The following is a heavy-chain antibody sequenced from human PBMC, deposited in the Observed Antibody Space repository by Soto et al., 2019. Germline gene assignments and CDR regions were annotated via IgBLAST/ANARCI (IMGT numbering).Heavy chain of an antibody. J-gene: IGHJ1*01. CDR3: ASGFDILTGLYFQH. Sequence: EVQLVESGGGLVKPGGSLRLSCAASGFTFSSYSMNWVRQAPGKGLEWVSSISSSSRYIYYPDSVKGRFTISRDNAKNSLYLQMSSLRAEDTAVYYCASGFDILTGLYFQHWGQGTLVTVSS. CDR1: GFTFSSYS. V-gene: IGHV3-21*01. D-gene: IGHD3-9*01. CDR2: ISSSSRYI.